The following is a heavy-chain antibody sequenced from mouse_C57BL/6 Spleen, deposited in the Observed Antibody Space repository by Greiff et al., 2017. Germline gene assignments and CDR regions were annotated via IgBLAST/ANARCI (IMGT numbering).Heavy chain of an antibody. V-gene: IGHV5-9-1*02. CDR1: GFTFSSYA. CDR3: TREWLGRDAMDD. D-gene: IGHD4-1*01. CDR2: ISSGGDYI. Sequence: EVQLVESGEGLVKPGGSLKLSCAASGFTFSSYAMSWVRQTPEKRLEWVAYISSGGDYIYYADTVKGRFTISRDNARNTLYLQMSSLKSEDTAMYYCTREWLGRDAMDDWGQGTSGTVSS. J-gene: IGHJ4*01.